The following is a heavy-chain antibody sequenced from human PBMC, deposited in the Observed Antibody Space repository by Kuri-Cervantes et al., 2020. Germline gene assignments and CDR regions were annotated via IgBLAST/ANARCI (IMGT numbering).Heavy chain of an antibody. CDR1: GGSISNYY. CDR2: IYSSGST. CDR3: ARVRGGCSSTSCYWIFGMDV. Sequence: GSLRLSCTVSGGSISNYYWSWIRQPPGKGLEWIAYIYSSGSTNYNPSLKSRVTISVDTSKNQFSLKLSSVTAADTAVYYCARVRGGCSSTSCYWIFGMDVWGQGTTVTVSS. J-gene: IGHJ6*02. D-gene: IGHD2-2*01. V-gene: IGHV4-59*08.